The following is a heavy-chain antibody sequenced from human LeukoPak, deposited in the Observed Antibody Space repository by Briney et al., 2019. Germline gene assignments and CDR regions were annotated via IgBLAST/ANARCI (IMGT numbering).Heavy chain of an antibody. V-gene: IGHV7-4-1*02. D-gene: IGHD1/OR15-1a*01. CDR1: GYTFTSYA. Sequence: ASVKVSCKASGYTFTSYAMNWVRQAPGQGLEWMGWINTNTGNPTYAQGFTGRFVFSLDTSVSTAYLQISSLKAEDTAVYYCARERRRTRASWFDPWGQGTLVAVSS. CDR3: ARERRRTRASWFDP. CDR2: INTNTGNP. J-gene: IGHJ5*02.